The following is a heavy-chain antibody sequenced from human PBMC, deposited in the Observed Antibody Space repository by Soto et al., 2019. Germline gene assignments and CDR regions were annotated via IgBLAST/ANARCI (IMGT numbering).Heavy chain of an antibody. CDR1: GYTFTGYY. D-gene: IGHD3-22*01. CDR2: INPNSGGT. CDR3: ARSYYYDSSGPTIDY. V-gene: IGHV1-2*02. J-gene: IGHJ4*02. Sequence: ASVKVSCKASGYTFTGYYMHWVRQAPGQGLEWMGWINPNSGGTNYAQKFQGRVTMTRDTSISTAYMELSRLRSDDTAVYYCARSYYYDSSGPTIDYWGQRTLVTVSS.